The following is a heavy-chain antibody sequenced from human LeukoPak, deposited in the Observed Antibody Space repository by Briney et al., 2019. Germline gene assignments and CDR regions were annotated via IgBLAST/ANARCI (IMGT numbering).Heavy chain of an antibody. J-gene: IGHJ4*02. Sequence: GSLRLSCAASGFTFSNYDMHWVRQAPGKGLEWVAVIWYDGTNKYYADSVKGRFTISRDNSKNTLYLQMNSLRAEDTAVYYCARGVGGSYLFDYWGQGTLVTVSS. D-gene: IGHD1-26*01. CDR1: GFTFSNYD. V-gene: IGHV3-33*01. CDR2: IWYDGTNK. CDR3: ARGVGGSYLFDY.